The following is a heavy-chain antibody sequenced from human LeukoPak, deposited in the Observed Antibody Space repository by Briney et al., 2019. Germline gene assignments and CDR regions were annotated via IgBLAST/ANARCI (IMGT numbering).Heavy chain of an antibody. V-gene: IGHV4-39*07. CDR3: AREYRSSWYLNWFDP. CDR2: IFYSGRT. D-gene: IGHD6-13*01. Sequence: PSETLSLTCTVSGGSISSSTYYWGWIRQPPGKGLEWIGSIFYSGRTYYNPSLMSRVTMSVDTSKHQFSPKLSSVTAAHTAVYYCAREYRSSWYLNWFDPWGQGTLVTVSS. CDR1: GGSISSSTYY. J-gene: IGHJ5*02.